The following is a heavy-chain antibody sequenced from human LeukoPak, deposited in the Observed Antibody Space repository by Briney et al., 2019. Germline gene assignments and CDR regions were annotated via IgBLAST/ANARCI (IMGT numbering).Heavy chain of an antibody. J-gene: IGHJ4*02. D-gene: IGHD3-16*01. CDR1: GFTFSSYG. Sequence: PGGSLRLSCVASGFTFSSYGMHWVRQAPGKGLEWVAVISYDGNNIYYVDSVKGRFTISRDNSKNTLYLQMNSLRAEDTAVYFCASISGASWGDYWGQGTLVTVSS. CDR3: ASISGASWGDY. CDR2: ISYDGNNI. V-gene: IGHV3-30*19.